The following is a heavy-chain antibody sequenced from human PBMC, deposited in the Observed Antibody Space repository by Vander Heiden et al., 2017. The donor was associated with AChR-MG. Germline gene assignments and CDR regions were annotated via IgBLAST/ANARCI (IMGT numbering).Heavy chain of an antibody. V-gene: IGHV4-38-2*02. CDR2: IYHSGST. D-gene: IGHD1-26*01. CDR1: GYSISSGYY. J-gene: IGHJ5*02. Sequence: QVQLQASGPGLVKPSETLSLTCAVSGYSISSGYYWGWIRQPPGKGLEWIGSIYHSGSTYYNPSLKSRVTISVDTSKNQFSLKLSSVTAADTAVYYCARDQEGIVGAEYNWFDPWGQGTLVTVSS. CDR3: ARDQEGIVGAEYNWFDP.